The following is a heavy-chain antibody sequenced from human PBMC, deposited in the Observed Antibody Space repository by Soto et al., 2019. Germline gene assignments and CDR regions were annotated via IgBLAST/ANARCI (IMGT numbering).Heavy chain of an antibody. D-gene: IGHD1-7*01. V-gene: IGHV3-23*01. CDR2: ISGSGGST. CDR1: GFTFSSYA. J-gene: IGHJ4*02. CDR3: AKGDNWNSLLAPYYFDY. Sequence: GGSLRLSCAASGFTFSSYAMSWVRQAPGKGLEWVSAISGSGGSTYYADSVKGRFTISRDNSKNTLYLQMNSLRAEDTAVYYCAKGDNWNSLLAPYYFDYWGQGTLVTVSS.